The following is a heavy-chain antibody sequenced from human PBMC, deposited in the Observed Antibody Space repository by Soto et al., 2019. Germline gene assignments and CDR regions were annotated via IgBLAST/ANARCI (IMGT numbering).Heavy chain of an antibody. CDR1: GFSLSTSGAA. CDR2: IYWDGDK. Sequence: QINLIESGPTLVKPTQTLTLTCTFSGFSLSTSGAAVGWVRQPPGRALEWLALIYWDGDKRYNASLGNSLTITKDTSMKQVVLTLTNVDTADKATYYCAHRATMTIFGLIIDTGIWFDPWGQGTRVIVSS. CDR3: AHRATMTIFGLIIDTGIWFDP. D-gene: IGHD3-3*01. V-gene: IGHV2-5*02. J-gene: IGHJ5*02.